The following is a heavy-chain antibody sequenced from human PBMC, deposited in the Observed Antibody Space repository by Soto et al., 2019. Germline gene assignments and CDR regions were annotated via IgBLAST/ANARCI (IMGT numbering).Heavy chain of an antibody. CDR3: ARSFGPDCSGGSCYQYNCFDP. CDR1: GYTFTSYY. J-gene: IGHJ5*02. CDR2: INPSGGST. V-gene: IGHV1-46*01. Sequence: ASVKVSCKASGYTFTSYYMHWVRQAPGQGLEWMGIINPSGGSTSYAQKFQGRVTMTRDTSTSTVYMELSSLRSEDTAVYYCARSFGPDCSGGSCYQYNCFDPWRQRTLVTVSS. D-gene: IGHD2-15*01.